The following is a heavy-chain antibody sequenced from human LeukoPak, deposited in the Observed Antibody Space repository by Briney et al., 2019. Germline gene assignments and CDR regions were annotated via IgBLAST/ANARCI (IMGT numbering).Heavy chain of an antibody. V-gene: IGHV3-23*01. Sequence: PGGSLRLSCAASGFTFSSYAMSWVRQAPGKGLEWVSAISGSGGSTYYTNSVKGRFTISRDNSKNTLYLQMNSLRAEDTAVYYCAKEQHYGDSVGFDYWGQGTLVTVSS. D-gene: IGHD4-17*01. CDR3: AKEQHYGDSVGFDY. CDR1: GFTFSSYA. CDR2: ISGSGGST. J-gene: IGHJ4*02.